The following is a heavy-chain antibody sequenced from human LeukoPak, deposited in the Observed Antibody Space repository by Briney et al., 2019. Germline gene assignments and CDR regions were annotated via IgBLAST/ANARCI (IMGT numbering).Heavy chain of an antibody. CDR1: GFTFSSYS. Sequence: GGSLRLSCAASGFTFSSYSMNWVRQAPGKGLEWVSSISSSSYIYYADSVKGRFTISRDNAKNSLYLQMNSLRAEDTAVYYCARARGYYDSSGYYYGYWGQGILVTVSS. CDR2: ISSSSYI. V-gene: IGHV3-21*01. CDR3: ARARGYYDSSGYYYGY. J-gene: IGHJ4*02. D-gene: IGHD3-22*01.